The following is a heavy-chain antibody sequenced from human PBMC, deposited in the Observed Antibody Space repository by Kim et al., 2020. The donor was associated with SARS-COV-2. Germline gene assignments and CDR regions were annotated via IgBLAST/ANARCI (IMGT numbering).Heavy chain of an antibody. CDR2: ISAYNGNT. Sequence: ASVKVSCKASGYTFTSYGISWVRQAPGQGLEWMGWISAYNGNTNYAQKLQGRVTMTTDTSTSTAYMELRSLRSDDTAVYYCARDRSIAARPLPGYWGQGTLVTVSS. CDR1: GYTFTSYG. CDR3: ARDRSIAARPLPGY. J-gene: IGHJ4*02. D-gene: IGHD6-6*01. V-gene: IGHV1-18*04.